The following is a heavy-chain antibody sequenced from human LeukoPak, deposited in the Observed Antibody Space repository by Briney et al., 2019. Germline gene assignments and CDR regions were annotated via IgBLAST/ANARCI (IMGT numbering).Heavy chain of an antibody. CDR1: GFTVSSNY. CDR3: ARGVRYYDSSGYPILY. D-gene: IGHD3-22*01. V-gene: IGHV3-53*04. Sequence: GGSLRLSCAASGFTVSSNYMSWVRQAPGKGLEWVSVIYSGGSTYYADSVKGRFTISRHNSKNTLYLQMNSLRAEDTAVYYCARGVRYYDSSGYPILYWGQGTLVTVSS. J-gene: IGHJ4*02. CDR2: IYSGGST.